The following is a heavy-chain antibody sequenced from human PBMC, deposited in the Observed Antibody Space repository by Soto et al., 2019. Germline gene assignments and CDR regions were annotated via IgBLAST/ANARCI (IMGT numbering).Heavy chain of an antibody. CDR1: GASISSYY. D-gene: IGHD3-9*01. CDR3: ARVPFVGYFDWLDP. J-gene: IGHJ5*02. V-gene: IGHV4-59*01. Sequence: PXETLSLTCSVAGASISSYYWTWIRQPPGGGLEWIGYMHHTQGTNDNPSLRGRVHMSIDTSMNQFSLRLTSVTAADTAVYYCARVPFVGYFDWLDPWGHGTLLTV. CDR2: MHHTQGT.